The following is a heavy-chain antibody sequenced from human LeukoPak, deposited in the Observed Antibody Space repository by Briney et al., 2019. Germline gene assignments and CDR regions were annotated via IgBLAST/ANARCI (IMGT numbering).Heavy chain of an antibody. CDR1: GGSISSSSFY. CDR3: ARQGSLRGY. Sequence: SETLSLTCTVSGGSISSSSFYWGWIRQPPGKGLEWIGSIYYSGSTYYSPSLKSRVTISVDTSKNQFSLKLSSVTAADTAVYYCARQGSLRGYWGQGTLVTVSS. J-gene: IGHJ4*02. CDR2: IYYSGST. V-gene: IGHV4-39*01. D-gene: IGHD3-3*01.